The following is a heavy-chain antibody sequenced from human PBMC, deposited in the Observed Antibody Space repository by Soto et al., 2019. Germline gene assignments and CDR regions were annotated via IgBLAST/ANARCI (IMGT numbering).Heavy chain of an antibody. D-gene: IGHD2-15*01. Sequence: QVQLQESGPGLVKPSETLSLTCTVSGGSISSYYWSWIRQPPGKGLEWIGYIYYSGSTNYNPSLKSRVTISVEPAKKQVSLKLSSVTAADTGVYYCARVELGYCSGWSFYSGGWFDPWGQGTLVTVSS. CDR3: ARVELGYCSGWSFYSGGWFDP. J-gene: IGHJ5*02. CDR2: IYYSGST. V-gene: IGHV4-59*01. CDR1: GGSISSYY.